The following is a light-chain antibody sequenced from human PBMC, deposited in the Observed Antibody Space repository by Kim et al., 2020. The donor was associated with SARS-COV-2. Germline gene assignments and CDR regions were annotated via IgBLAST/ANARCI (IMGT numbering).Light chain of an antibody. CDR1: SGNSSYA. CDR3: QTWGTGMV. J-gene: IGLJ3*02. CDR2: LNSDGSH. Sequence: GGSVKLTCTLSSGNSSYAIAWHQQQPEKGTRYLMKLNSDGSHSKGDGIPDRFSGSSSGAERYLTISSLQSEDEADYYCQTWGTGMVFGGGTQLTVL. V-gene: IGLV4-69*01.